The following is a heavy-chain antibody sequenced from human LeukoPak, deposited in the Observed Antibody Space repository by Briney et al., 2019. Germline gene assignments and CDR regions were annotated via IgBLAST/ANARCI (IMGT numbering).Heavy chain of an antibody. J-gene: IGHJ4*02. V-gene: IGHV3-23*01. D-gene: IGHD2-2*01. CDR1: GFTFSSYA. CDR3: ARGRPTPGYCSSTSCYYFDY. CDR2: ISGSGGST. Sequence: GGSLRLSCAASGFTFSSYAMSWVRQAPGKGLEWVSAISGSGGSTYYADSVKGRFTISRDNSKNTLYLQMNSLRAEDTAVYYCARGRPTPGYCSSTSCYYFDYWGQGTLVTVSS.